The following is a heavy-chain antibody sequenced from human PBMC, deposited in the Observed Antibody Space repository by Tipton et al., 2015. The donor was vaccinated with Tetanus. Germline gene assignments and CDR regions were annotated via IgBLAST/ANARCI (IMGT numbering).Heavy chain of an antibody. CDR1: GYLFSSFD. CDR2: ISFDGNHD. D-gene: IGHD3-3*01. CDR3: ARDLFLRVQRPRLYGMVV. V-gene: IGHV3-30*03. J-gene: IGHJ6*02. Sequence: SLRLSCTASGYLFSSFDIHWVRQAPGKGLEWLAVISFDGNHDSYGDPVKGRFTVSRDNSNNTVYLQMNSLRLEDTAVYYCARDLFLRVQRPRLYGMVVWGQGATLTVSS.